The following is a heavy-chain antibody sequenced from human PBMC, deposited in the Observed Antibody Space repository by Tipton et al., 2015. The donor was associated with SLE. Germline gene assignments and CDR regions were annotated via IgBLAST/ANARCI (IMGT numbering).Heavy chain of an antibody. J-gene: IGHJ2*01. V-gene: IGHV1-69*01. CDR1: GGTFSSYA. CDR3: AGLLRGLGWDFDL. Sequence: QSGAEVKKPGSSVKVSCKASGGTFSSYAISWVRQAPGQGLEWMGGFIPIFGTANYAQKFQGSVTITADESTSTAYMGLSSLRSEDTAVYYCAGLLRGLGWDFDLWGRGTLVTVSS. CDR2: FIPIFGTA.